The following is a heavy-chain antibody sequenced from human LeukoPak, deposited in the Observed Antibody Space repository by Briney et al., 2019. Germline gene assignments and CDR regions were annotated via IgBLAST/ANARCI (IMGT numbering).Heavy chain of an antibody. Sequence: SQTLSLTCTVSGGSISSGSYYWGWIRQPPGKGLEWIGSIYYSGSTYYKSSLKSRVTISVDTSKNQFSLKLSSVTAADTAVYYCASLRERSYYARGFDYWGQGTLVTVSS. J-gene: IGHJ4*02. CDR2: IYYSGST. CDR3: ASLRERSYYARGFDY. CDR1: GGSISSGSYY. V-gene: IGHV4-39*01. D-gene: IGHD1-26*01.